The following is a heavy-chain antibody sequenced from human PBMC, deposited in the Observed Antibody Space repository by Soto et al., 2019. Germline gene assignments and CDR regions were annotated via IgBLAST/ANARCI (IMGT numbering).Heavy chain of an antibody. J-gene: IGHJ6*02. Sequence: QVRLAQSGAEVRNPGSSVRVSCKASGATLSDYGISWVRQAPRQGLEWVGAILPMFRKTNYAQKFQGRVTIIADKSPDTVYLEVSRLRSDDTAIYFCARVVQLGSNYGMDVWGQGTTVVVSS. CDR1: GATLSDYG. CDR3: ARVVQLGSNYGMDV. D-gene: IGHD1-1*01. V-gene: IGHV1-69*06. CDR2: ILPMFRKT.